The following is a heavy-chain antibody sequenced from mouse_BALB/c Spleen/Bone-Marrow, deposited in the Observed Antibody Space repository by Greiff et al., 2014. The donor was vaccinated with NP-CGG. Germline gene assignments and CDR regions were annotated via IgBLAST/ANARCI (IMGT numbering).Heavy chain of an antibody. CDR2: ISNGGGST. J-gene: IGHJ3*01. Sequence: EVKLVESGGGLVQPGGSLKLSCATSGFTFSDYYMYWVRQTPEKRLEWVAYISNGGGSTYYPGTVKGRFTISRDNAKNTLYLQMSRLKSEDTAMYYCARHNYDETWFAYWGQGTLVTVSA. CDR3: ARHNYDETWFAY. CDR1: GFTFSDYY. D-gene: IGHD2-4*01. V-gene: IGHV5-12*02.